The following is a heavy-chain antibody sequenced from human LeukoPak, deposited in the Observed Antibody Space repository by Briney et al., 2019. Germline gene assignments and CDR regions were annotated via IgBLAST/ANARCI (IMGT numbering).Heavy chain of an antibody. CDR1: GFTFSSYR. D-gene: IGHD6-19*01. CDR3: ARGDSSGYYYFEY. Sequence: GGSLRLSCAASGFTFSSYRMNWVRQAPGKGLEWVSYISSSSSTIYYADSVKGRFTISRDNAKNSLYLQMNSLRDEDTAVYYCARGDSSGYYYFEYWGQGTLVTVSS. V-gene: IGHV3-48*02. J-gene: IGHJ4*02. CDR2: ISSSSSTI.